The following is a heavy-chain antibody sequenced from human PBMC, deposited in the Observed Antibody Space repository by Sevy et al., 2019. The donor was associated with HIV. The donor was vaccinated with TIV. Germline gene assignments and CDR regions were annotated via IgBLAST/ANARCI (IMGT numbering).Heavy chain of an antibody. V-gene: IGHV3-7*03. J-gene: IGHJ6*02. CDR3: ARDCSSATCLWGMDV. D-gene: IGHD2-2*01. CDR1: GFTFSNYW. CDR2: IKRDGSEK. Sequence: GWSLRLSCVASGFTFSNYWMSWVRQAPGKGLEWVANIKRDGSEKYYVASVKGRFTISRDNAKTSLYLQMNNLRAEDTAMYYCARDCSSATCLWGMDVWGQGTTVTVSS.